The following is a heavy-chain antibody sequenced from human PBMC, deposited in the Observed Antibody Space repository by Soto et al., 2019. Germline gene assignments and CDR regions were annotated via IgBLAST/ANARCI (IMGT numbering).Heavy chain of an antibody. D-gene: IGHD3-3*01. Sequence: SETLSLTCTVSGGSISSYYWSWIRQPAGKGLEWIGRIYTSGSTNYNPSLKSRVTMSVDTSKNQFSLKLSSVTAADTAVYYCARDQYYDFWSGSYYFDYWGQGTLVTVSS. CDR1: GGSISSYY. CDR2: IYTSGST. V-gene: IGHV4-4*07. J-gene: IGHJ4*02. CDR3: ARDQYYDFWSGSYYFDY.